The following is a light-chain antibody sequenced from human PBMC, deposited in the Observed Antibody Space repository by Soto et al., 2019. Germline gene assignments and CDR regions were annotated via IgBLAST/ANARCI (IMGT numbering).Light chain of an antibody. J-gene: IGLJ1*01. V-gene: IGLV2-8*01. CDR2: DVT. CDR1: SSDIGGYNS. Sequence: SVLTQSPSASWSPEQSVTISCTATSSDIGGYNSVSWYQQHPGKAPKVMIYDVTKRPSGVPDHFSGSKSGNTASLTVSALQAEDEADYYCSSYTDRKTLVFGTGTKVTVL. CDR3: SSYTDRKTLV.